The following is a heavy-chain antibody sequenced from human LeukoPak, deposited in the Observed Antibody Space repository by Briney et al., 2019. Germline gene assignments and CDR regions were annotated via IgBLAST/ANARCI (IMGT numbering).Heavy chain of an antibody. Sequence: GGSLRLSCAASGFTVSSNYMSWIRQAPGKGLEWVSGIYSGGNTYYADSVKGRFTISRDYSKNKLYLQMNSLRAEDTAVYYCAMSYYYGSGSRPRFDYWGQGTLVTVSS. V-gene: IGHV3-53*01. D-gene: IGHD3-10*01. J-gene: IGHJ4*02. CDR2: IYSGGNT. CDR3: AMSYYYGSGSRPRFDY. CDR1: GFTVSSNY.